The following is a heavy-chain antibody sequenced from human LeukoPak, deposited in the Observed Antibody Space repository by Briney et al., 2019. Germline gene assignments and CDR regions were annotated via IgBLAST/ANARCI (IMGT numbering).Heavy chain of an antibody. V-gene: IGHV3-15*01. D-gene: IGHD6-13*01. CDR3: TTAGYSSSWYESWFDP. CDR2: IKSKTDGGTT. CDR1: GFTFSNAW. Sequence: GGSLRLSCAASGFTFSNAWMSWVRQAPGKGLEWVGRIKSKTDGGTTDYAAPVKGRFTISRDDSKNTLYLQMNSLKTEDTAVYYCTTAGYSSSWYESWFDPWGQGTLVTVSS. J-gene: IGHJ5*02.